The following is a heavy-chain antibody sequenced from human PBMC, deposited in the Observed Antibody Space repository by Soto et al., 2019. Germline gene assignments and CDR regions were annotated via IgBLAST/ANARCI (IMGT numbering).Heavy chain of an antibody. Sequence: SETLSLTCTVSGGSIRSSTYYWGWIRQPPGKGLEWIGSMYYSGSTYYNPSLKSRVTISVDTSKNQFSLKLSSVTAADTAVYYCARHTPAISISDHWGQGTLVTVSS. CDR3: ARHTPAISISDH. CDR2: MYYSGST. V-gene: IGHV4-39*01. J-gene: IGHJ4*02. D-gene: IGHD2-15*01. CDR1: GGSIRSSTYY.